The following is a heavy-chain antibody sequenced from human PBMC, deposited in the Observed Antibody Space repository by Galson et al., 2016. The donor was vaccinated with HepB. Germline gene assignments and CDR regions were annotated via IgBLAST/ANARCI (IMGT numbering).Heavy chain of an antibody. J-gene: IGHJ4*02. D-gene: IGHD5-18*01. CDR1: SGSVSGYY. CDR2: IYDSGGT. V-gene: IGHV4-59*02. CDR3: VGGSGWLPDY. Sequence: SETLSLTCTVSSGSVSGYYWSWIRQPPGKGLEWIGHIYDSGGTKYNPSLKSRLTISIDTSKNQFSLKLSSVTAADTAVYYCVGGSGWLPDYWGQGTLVTVSS.